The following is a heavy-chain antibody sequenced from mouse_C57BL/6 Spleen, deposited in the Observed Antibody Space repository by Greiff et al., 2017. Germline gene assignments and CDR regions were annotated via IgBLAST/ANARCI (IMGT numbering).Heavy chain of an antibody. CDR2: IDPSDSYT. Sequence: VQLQQPGAELVMPGASVKLSCKASGYTFTSYWMHWVKQRPGQGLEWIGEIDPSDSYTNYNQKFKGKSTLTVDKSSSTAYMQLSSLTSEDSAVYYCARRDGSSYSRYFDVWGTGTTVTASS. D-gene: IGHD1-1*01. J-gene: IGHJ1*03. CDR3: ARRDGSSYSRYFDV. CDR1: GYTFTSYW. V-gene: IGHV1-69*01.